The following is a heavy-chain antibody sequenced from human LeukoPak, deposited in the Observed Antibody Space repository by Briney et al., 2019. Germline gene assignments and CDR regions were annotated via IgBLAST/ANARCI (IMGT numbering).Heavy chain of an antibody. CDR3: ARAAEGDPVAVCAEV. V-gene: IGHV4-59*11. Sequence: SETLSLTCTVSGGSISSHYWSWIRQSPGKGAEWVGYINYSGSTNYNPSLQSRVTISVDTSKNQFSLKLSSVTAADTAVYYCARAAEGDPVAVCAEVWGQGTLVTV. J-gene: IGHJ4*02. D-gene: IGHD3-16*01. CDR1: GGSISSHY. CDR2: INYSGST.